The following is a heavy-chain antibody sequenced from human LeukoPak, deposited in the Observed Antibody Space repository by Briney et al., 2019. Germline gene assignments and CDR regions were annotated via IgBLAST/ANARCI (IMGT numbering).Heavy chain of an antibody. D-gene: IGHD3-22*01. CDR1: GGSISSYY. V-gene: IGHV4-59*01. Sequence: PSETLSLTCTISGGSISSYYWSWIRQPPGKGLERIGYIYYSGSTNYSPSLQSRVTISVDTSNNQFSLKLSSVTAADTAVYYCARERGYYDSGGLDYWGQGTLVTVSS. J-gene: IGHJ4*02. CDR3: ARERGYYDSGGLDY. CDR2: IYYSGST.